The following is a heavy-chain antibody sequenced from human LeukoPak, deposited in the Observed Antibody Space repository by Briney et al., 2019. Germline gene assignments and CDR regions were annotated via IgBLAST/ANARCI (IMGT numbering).Heavy chain of an antibody. CDR2: INPNSGGT. V-gene: IGHV1-2*02. CDR1: GYTFTGYY. J-gene: IGHJ5*02. D-gene: IGHD3-3*01. Sequence: ASVKVSCKASGYTFTGYYMHWVRQAPGQGLEWMGWINPNSGGTNYAQKFQGRVTMTRDTSISTAYMELSRLRSDDTAVYYWARQYYDFWSGYTWGQGTLVTVSS. CDR3: ARQYYDFWSGYT.